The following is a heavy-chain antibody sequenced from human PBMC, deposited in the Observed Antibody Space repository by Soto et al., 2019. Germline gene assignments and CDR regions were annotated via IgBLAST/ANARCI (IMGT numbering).Heavy chain of an antibody. D-gene: IGHD6-19*01. V-gene: IGHV3-7*01. CDR1: GFTFSTYW. J-gene: IGHJ4*02. CDR3: ARNLAVAGNYFDY. CDR2: IREDGSEK. Sequence: EVQLVESGGDLVQSGGSLRLSCAASGFTFSTYWMSWFRQAPGKGLEWVANIREDGSEKNYVDSVKGRFTISRDNTKNSLSLQMNSLRAEDTAVYYCARNLAVAGNYFDYWGQGTLVTVSS.